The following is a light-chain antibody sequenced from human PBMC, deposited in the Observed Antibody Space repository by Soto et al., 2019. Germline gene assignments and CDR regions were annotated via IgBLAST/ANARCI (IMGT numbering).Light chain of an antibody. CDR2: DAS. CDR1: QSVSSY. Sequence: EIVLTQSPATLSLSPGERATLSCRASQSVSSYLAWYQQKPGQAPRLLIYDASSRATGIPARFSGIGSGTDFTLTISSLEPEDFAVYYCQQRSYWLTFGGGTKVEIK. CDR3: QQRSYWLT. J-gene: IGKJ4*01. V-gene: IGKV3-11*01.